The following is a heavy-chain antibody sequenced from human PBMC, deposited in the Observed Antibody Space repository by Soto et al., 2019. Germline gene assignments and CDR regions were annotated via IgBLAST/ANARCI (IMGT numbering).Heavy chain of an antibody. CDR3: ARGEYYDFWSGYSPPVSGFDY. J-gene: IGHJ4*02. CDR2: ISSSGSTI. V-gene: IGHV3-11*01. D-gene: IGHD3-3*01. CDR1: GFTFSDYY. Sequence: QVQLVESGGGLVKPGGSLRLSCAASGFTFSDYYMSWIRQAPGKGLEWVSYISSSGSTIYYADSVKGRFTISRENAKDSLYLQMNSLRAEDTAVYYCARGEYYDFWSGYSPPVSGFDYWGQGTLVNVSS.